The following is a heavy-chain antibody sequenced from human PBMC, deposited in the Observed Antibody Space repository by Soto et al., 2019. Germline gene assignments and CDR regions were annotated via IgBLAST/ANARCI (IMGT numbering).Heavy chain of an antibody. Sequence: QITLKESGPTVVKPTETLTLTCTFSGFSLTTSGVGVGWVRQSPGKAPEGLALIYWDDDKRYSTSLTSRLTITKDTSKKQVVLTMANGDPADTATYYCAHRVLRTVFGLVTTTAIYFDFWGQGTPVVVSS. CDR3: AHRVLRTVFGLVTTTAIYFDF. CDR2: IYWDDDK. J-gene: IGHJ4*02. D-gene: IGHD3-3*01. CDR1: GFSLTTSGVG. V-gene: IGHV2-5*02.